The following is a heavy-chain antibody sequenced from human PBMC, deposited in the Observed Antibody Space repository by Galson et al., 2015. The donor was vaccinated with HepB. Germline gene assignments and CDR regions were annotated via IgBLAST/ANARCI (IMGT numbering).Heavy chain of an antibody. CDR3: AKGRPLYATQNNWFDP. CDR1: GYTFTNFA. D-gene: IGHD2-2*02. Sequence: SVKVSCKASGYTFTNFAMNWVRQAPGQGLEWMGWINTNTGNPTYAQGFTGRFVFSLDTSVSTAFLQISSLKAEDTAVYYCAKGRPLYATQNNWFDPWGQGTLVTVSS. CDR2: INTNTGNP. J-gene: IGHJ5*02. V-gene: IGHV7-4-1*02.